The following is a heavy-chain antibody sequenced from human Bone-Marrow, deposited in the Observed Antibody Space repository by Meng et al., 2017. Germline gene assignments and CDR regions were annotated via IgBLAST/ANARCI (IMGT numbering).Heavy chain of an antibody. CDR1: GGSISSYY. Sequence: SETLSLTCTVSGGSISSYYWSWIRQPAGKGREWIGRIYTSGSTKYDPSLKSRVTMSVDTSKNQFSLKLSSVTAADTAVYYCASEVPDIIVDGDAFDIWGQGTMVTVSS. J-gene: IGHJ3*02. V-gene: IGHV4-4*07. CDR3: ASEVPDIIVDGDAFDI. D-gene: IGHD2-15*01. CDR2: IYTSGST.